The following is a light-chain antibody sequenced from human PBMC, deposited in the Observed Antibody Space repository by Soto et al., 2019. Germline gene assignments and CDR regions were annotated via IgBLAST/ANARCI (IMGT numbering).Light chain of an antibody. CDR2: GAS. CDR3: QHYDSSLT. V-gene: IGKV3-20*01. CDR1: QSVSSSY. Sequence: EIVLTQSPGTLSLSPGERATLFCRASQSVSSSYLAWYQQKRGQAPRLLIYGASSRATGIPDRFSGSGSATTFTLTISRLEPDDFAVYYCQHYDSSLTFGGGTKVEIK. J-gene: IGKJ4*01.